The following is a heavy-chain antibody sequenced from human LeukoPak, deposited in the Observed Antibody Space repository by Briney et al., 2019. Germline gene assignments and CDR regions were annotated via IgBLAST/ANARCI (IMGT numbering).Heavy chain of an antibody. CDR1: GFTFSSYA. V-gene: IGHV3-23*01. CDR2: ISGSGGST. J-gene: IGHJ1*01. Sequence: PGGSLRLSCAASGFTFSSYAMSWVRQAPGKGLEWVSAISGSGGSTYYADSVKGRFTISRDNSKNTLYLQMNSLRAEDTAVYYCAKTGGLTYYYGSGSHSEYFQHWGQGTLVTVSS. CDR3: AKTGGLTYYYGSGSHSEYFQH. D-gene: IGHD3-10*01.